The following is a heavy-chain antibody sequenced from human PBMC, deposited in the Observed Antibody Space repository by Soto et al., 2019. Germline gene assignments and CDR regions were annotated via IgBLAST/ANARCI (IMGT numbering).Heavy chain of an antibody. Sequence: SETLSLTCAVSGASMTTGGFSWTWVRQPPGGGLEWIGHVYHLASTQYNPSLKGRVSISVDTSRSLFSLRLTSLTAADTAVYFCTRGSEAPISLLYFDTWGQGTPVAISS. CDR2: VYHLAST. CDR3: TRGSEAPISLLYFDT. V-gene: IGHV4-30-2*01. CDR1: GASMTTGGFS. J-gene: IGHJ4*02. D-gene: IGHD2-15*01.